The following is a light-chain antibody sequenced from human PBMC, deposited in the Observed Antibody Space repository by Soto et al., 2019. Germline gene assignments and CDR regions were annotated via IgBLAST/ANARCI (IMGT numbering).Light chain of an antibody. Sequence: EVVMTQSPGTLSVSPGERVTFYCRASQSVSSNLAWYQQKPGQTPRLLIYGASTRATGIPDRFSGSGSGTDFTLTISRLEPEDFAVYYCQQYGSSPPWTFGQGTKVDIK. V-gene: IGKV3-20*01. CDR3: QQYGSSPPWT. J-gene: IGKJ1*01. CDR2: GAS. CDR1: QSVSSN.